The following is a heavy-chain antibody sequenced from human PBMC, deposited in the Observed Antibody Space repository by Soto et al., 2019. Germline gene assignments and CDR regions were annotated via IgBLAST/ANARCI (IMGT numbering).Heavy chain of an antibody. V-gene: IGHV5-51*01. J-gene: IGHJ4*02. Sequence: GESLKISCKGSGYSFTSYWIGWVRQMPGKGLEWMGIIYPGDSDTRYSPSFQGQVTISADKSISTAYLQWSSLKASDTAMYYCARLFLRGRGRDGYNLPREVFDYWGQGTLVTVSS. D-gene: IGHD5-12*01. CDR2: IYPGDSDT. CDR1: GYSFTSYW. CDR3: ARLFLRGRGRDGYNLPREVFDY.